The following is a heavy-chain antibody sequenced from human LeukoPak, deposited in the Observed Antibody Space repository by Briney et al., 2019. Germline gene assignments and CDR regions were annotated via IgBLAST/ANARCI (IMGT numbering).Heavy chain of an antibody. Sequence: GASVKVSCKASGYTFISYVINWVRQAPGQGLEWMGRISPYNGNTNYAQKLQGRVTMTTDTSTSTAYMELRSLRSDDTAVYYCARITYDFWSGYYMPDDPWGQGTLVTVSS. CDR1: GYTFISYV. J-gene: IGHJ5*02. CDR2: ISPYNGNT. V-gene: IGHV1-18*01. D-gene: IGHD3-3*01. CDR3: ARITYDFWSGYYMPDDP.